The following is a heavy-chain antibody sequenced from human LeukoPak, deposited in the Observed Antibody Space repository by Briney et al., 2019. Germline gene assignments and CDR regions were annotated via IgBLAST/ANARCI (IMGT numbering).Heavy chain of an antibody. D-gene: IGHD5-18*01. CDR2: INGYGSST. CDR1: GFTFISYW. Sequence: GGSLRLSCAASGFTFISYWMHWVRQAPGKGLVWVSRINGYGSSTDFADSVKGRFTISRDNAKNTLYLQMNSLRAEDTAVYYCARDAPGDTALDYWGQGTLVTVSS. J-gene: IGHJ4*02. CDR3: ARDAPGDTALDY. V-gene: IGHV3-74*01.